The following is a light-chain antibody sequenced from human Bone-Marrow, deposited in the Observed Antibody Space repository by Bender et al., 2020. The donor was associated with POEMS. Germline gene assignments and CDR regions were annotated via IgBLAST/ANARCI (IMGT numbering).Light chain of an antibody. J-gene: IGLJ3*02. CDR3: QSYDPSYRV. V-gene: IGLV6-57*04. Sequence: NFMLTQPPSVLESPGKTVTISCTRSSGNIAHNYVQLYQQRPGSAPTTVLYKDNQRPSGVPDRFSGSVDHSSNSASLTISGVKTEDEADYYCQSYDPSYRVFGGGTKLTVL. CDR1: SGNIAHNY. CDR2: KDN.